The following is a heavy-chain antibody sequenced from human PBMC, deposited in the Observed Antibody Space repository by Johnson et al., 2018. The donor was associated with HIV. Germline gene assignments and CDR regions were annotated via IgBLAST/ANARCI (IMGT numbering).Heavy chain of an antibody. Sequence: QMLLVESGGGLVKPGGSLRLSCEASGFTFSGYYMRWVRQAPGKGLEWLSYITSSAYTIYYADSVKGRFTISRDNAKNSLYLQMNTLRPEDTALYYCAKDLVVINVRYAFHIWGQGTMVTVS. D-gene: IGHD3-22*01. V-gene: IGHV3-11*01. J-gene: IGHJ3*02. CDR3: AKDLVVINVRYAFHI. CDR1: GFTFSGYY. CDR2: ITSSAYTI.